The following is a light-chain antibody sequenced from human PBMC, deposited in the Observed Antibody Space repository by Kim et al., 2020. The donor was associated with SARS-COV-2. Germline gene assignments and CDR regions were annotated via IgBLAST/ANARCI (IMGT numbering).Light chain of an antibody. J-gene: IGLJ1*01. Sequence: SSELTQDPAVSVALGQTVRITCQGDSLRSYYANWYQQKPGQAPVLVVFGKNHRPSGIPDRFSSSTSGNTASLTITGAQAEDEADYYCNSRDSAGDHLEVFGTGTKVTVL. CDR3: NSRDSAGDHLEV. CDR2: GKN. CDR1: SLRSYY. V-gene: IGLV3-19*01.